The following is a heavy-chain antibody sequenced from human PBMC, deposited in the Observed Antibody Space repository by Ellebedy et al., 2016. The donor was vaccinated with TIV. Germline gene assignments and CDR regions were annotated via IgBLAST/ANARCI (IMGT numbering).Heavy chain of an antibody. D-gene: IGHD3-9*01. J-gene: IGHJ6*02. CDR2: ISGSGEYT. CDR1: GFTFSNYA. Sequence: GGSLRLSCAASGFTFSNYAMSWVRRSPGKGLAWVSLISGSGEYTYYANSVKGRLTISRDNSMDTLYLQMNSLGVGDTAVYYCAKLGFDILTGSGGMDVWGQGTTVTVSS. CDR3: AKLGFDILTGSGGMDV. V-gene: IGHV3-23*01.